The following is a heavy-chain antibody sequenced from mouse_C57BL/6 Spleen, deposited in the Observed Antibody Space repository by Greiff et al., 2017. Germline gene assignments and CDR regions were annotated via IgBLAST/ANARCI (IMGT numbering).Heavy chain of an antibody. Sequence: DVQLQESGPGMVKPSQSLSLTCTVTGYSITSGYDWHWIRHFPGNKLEWMGYISYSGSTNYNPSLKSRISITHDTSKNHFFLKLNSVTTEDTATYYCARESNYRYFDVWGTGTTVTVSS. CDR3: ARESNYRYFDV. V-gene: IGHV3-1*01. D-gene: IGHD2-5*01. CDR1: GYSITSGYD. J-gene: IGHJ1*03. CDR2: ISYSGST.